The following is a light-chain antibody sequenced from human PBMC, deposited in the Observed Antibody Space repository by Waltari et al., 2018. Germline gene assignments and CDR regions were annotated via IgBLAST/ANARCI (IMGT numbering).Light chain of an antibody. CDR3: MQALQTPLT. CDR1: QSLLHSNGYTY. CDR2: SGS. Sequence: DIVMTQSPLSLRVTPGEPASISCRSSQSLLHSNGYTYLDWYLQKPGQSPQLLIYSGSNRASGVPDRFSGSGSGTDFTLKISRVEAEDVGVYYCMQALQTPLTFGGGTKVEIK. V-gene: IGKV2-28*01. J-gene: IGKJ4*01.